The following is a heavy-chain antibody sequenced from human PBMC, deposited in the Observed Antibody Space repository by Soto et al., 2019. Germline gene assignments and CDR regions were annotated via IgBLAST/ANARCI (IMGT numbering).Heavy chain of an antibody. Sequence: GGSLRLSCAASGFTFSSYAMSWVRQAPGKGLEWISVISGSGDNTDYADSVKGRFTVSRDNSRFTLSLQMNSLRAEDTAVYYCARHWGDNWYSSPQYWGQGTLVTVSS. CDR1: GFTFSSYA. CDR3: ARHWGDNWYSSPQY. CDR2: ISGSGDNT. J-gene: IGHJ1*01. D-gene: IGHD2-21*02. V-gene: IGHV3-23*01.